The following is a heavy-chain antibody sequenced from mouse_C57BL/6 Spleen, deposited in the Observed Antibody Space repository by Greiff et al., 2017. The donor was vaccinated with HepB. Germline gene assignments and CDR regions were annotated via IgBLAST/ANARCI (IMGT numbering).Heavy chain of an antibody. Sequence: VQLQQSGPVLVKPGASVKMSCKASEYTFTDYYMNWVKQSHGKSLEWIGVINPYNGGTSYNQKFKGKATLTVDKSSSTAYMELNSLTSEDSAVYYCARDDYDEGAWFAYWGQGTLVTVSA. J-gene: IGHJ3*01. CDR1: EYTFTDYY. CDR2: INPYNGGT. V-gene: IGHV1-19*01. CDR3: ARDDYDEGAWFAY. D-gene: IGHD2-4*01.